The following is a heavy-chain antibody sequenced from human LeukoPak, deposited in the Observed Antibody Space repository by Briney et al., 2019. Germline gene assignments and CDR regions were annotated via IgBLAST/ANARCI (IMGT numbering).Heavy chain of an antibody. Sequence: PGGSLRLSCAASGFTFSSYWMSWVRQAPGKGLEWVANIKQDGSEKYYVDSVKGRFTISRDNAKNSLYLQINSLRAEDTAVYYCARGGAAAGITVLEYYYYYYYMDVWGKGTTVTVSS. D-gene: IGHD6-13*01. J-gene: IGHJ6*03. CDR3: ARGGAAAGITVLEYYYYYYYMDV. V-gene: IGHV3-7*01. CDR1: GFTFSSYW. CDR2: IKQDGSEK.